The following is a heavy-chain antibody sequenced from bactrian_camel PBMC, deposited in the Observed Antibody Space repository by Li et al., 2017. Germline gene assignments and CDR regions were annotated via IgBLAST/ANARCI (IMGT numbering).Heavy chain of an antibody. CDR2: LYTGVGST. CDR1: GYTFDNNC. V-gene: IGHV3S54*01. D-gene: IGHD4*01. J-gene: IGHJ4*01. Sequence: HVQLVESGGGSVQTGGSLKLSCAASGYTFDNNCVAWFRQLPGEQREAVATLYTGVGSTYYTDSVKGRFTISQDTAKNVLYLQMNSLKREDTAMYYCAADLVDRWFERLGRGQGTQVTVS.